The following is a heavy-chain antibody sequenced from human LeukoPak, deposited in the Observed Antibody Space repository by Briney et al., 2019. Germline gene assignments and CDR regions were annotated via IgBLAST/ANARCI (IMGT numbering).Heavy chain of an antibody. CDR3: ATEGEWEKLFFDY. CDR1: GFTFSSYG. D-gene: IGHD1-26*01. J-gene: IGHJ4*02. CDR2: IRHDGSKK. V-gene: IGHV3-30*02. Sequence: PGGSLRLSCAASGFTFSSYGMHWVRQAPGKGLEWVTYIRHDGSKKYYADSVKGRFTISRDNSKNTLYLQINSLRAEDTALYYCATEGEWEKLFFDYWRPGTLVTVSS.